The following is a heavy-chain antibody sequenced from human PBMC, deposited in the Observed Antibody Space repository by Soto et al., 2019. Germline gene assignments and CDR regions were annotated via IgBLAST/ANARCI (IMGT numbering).Heavy chain of an antibody. CDR1: GFNFSKYG. V-gene: IGHV3-23*01. CDR2: ISGTDGRT. D-gene: IGHD3-10*01. J-gene: IGHJ4*02. Sequence: EVHLLESGGGLVQPGGSLRLSCAASGFNFSKYGLTWVRQAPGRGLEWVSVISGTDGRTYYADSVKGRFTISRDNSKNTLFLQMNSLRAEDTAVYYCAKPVYYYGLGSHFYFDYWGQGTLVTVSS. CDR3: AKPVYYYGLGSHFYFDY.